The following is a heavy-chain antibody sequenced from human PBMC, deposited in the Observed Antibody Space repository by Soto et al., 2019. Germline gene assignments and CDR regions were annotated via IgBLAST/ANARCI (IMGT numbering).Heavy chain of an antibody. V-gene: IGHV3-21*01. Sequence: LRLSCAASGFTFSSYSMNWVRQAPGKGLEWVSSISSSSSYIYYADSVKGRFTISRDNAKNSLYLQMNSLRAEDTAVYYCARVYYDSSGPGFGFDYWGQGTLVTVSS. J-gene: IGHJ4*02. CDR3: ARVYYDSSGPGFGFDY. D-gene: IGHD3-22*01. CDR1: GFTFSSYS. CDR2: ISSSSSYI.